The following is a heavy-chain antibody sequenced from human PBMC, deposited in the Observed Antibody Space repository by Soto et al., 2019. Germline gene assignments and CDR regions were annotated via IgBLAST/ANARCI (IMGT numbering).Heavy chain of an antibody. V-gene: IGHV3-30*18. CDR2: ISYDGSNE. CDR3: AKDTYYHDSSGYYIFDY. D-gene: IGHD3-22*01. J-gene: IGHJ4*02. Sequence: QVQLVESGGGVVQPGRSLRLSCAASGFTFRSFGMHWVRQAPGKGLEWVAHISYDGSNEHSADSVKGRFTISRDNSEYTLYLQMNSLRVEDTAVYYCAKDTYYHDSSGYYIFDYWGQGTLVTVSS. CDR1: GFTFRSFG.